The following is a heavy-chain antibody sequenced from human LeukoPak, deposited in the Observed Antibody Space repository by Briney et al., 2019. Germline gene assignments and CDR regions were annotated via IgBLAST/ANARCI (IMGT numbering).Heavy chain of an antibody. V-gene: IGHV3-20*04. CDR3: VREPSQGAFDI. CDR2: INWNGGST. J-gene: IGHJ3*02. Sequence: GGSLRLSCAASGFTFDDYGMSWVRQAPGKGLEWVSGINWNGGSTGYADSVKGRFTISRDNAKNSMYLQMNSLRAEDTAVYYCVREPSQGAFDIWGQGTMVTVSS. CDR1: GFTFDDYG.